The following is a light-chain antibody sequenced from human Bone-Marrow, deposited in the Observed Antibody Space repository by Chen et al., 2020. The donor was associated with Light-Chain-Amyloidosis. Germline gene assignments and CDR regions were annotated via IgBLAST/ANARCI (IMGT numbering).Light chain of an antibody. Sequence: DSQMTQPPSTLSASVGDRVTITCRASQSISNWLAWFQQKPGKAPKLLIYKATSLQSEVPSSFSGSGFGTEFTLTISSLQPDDFATYYCQQYYSYPLTFGGGTKVEVK. J-gene: IGKJ4*01. CDR3: QQYYSYPLT. CDR1: QSISNW. V-gene: IGKV1-5*03. CDR2: KAT.